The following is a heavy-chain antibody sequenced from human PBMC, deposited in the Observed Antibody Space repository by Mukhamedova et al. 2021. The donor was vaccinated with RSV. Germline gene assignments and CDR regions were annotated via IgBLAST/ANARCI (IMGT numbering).Heavy chain of an antibody. Sequence: GQGLEWMGWISAYNGNTNYAQKLQGRVTMTTDTSTSTAYMELRSLRSDDTAVYYCARVVVPSDFDYWGQGNLVTVSS. CDR2: ISAYNGNT. D-gene: IGHD2-2*01. V-gene: IGHV1-18*01. J-gene: IGHJ4*02. CDR3: ARVVVPSDFDY.